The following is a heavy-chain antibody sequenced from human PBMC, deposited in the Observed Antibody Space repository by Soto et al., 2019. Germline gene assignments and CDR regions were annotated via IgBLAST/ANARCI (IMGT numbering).Heavy chain of an antibody. CDR1: GGSISGDYYH. J-gene: IGHJ6*04. Sequence: PSETLSLTCTVSGGSISGDYYHWTWIRQSPEKGLEWIGYIHHSGSILYNPSLKSRLTISVDTSKNQFSLHLSSVTAADTAVYFFAREDDGGDTLDVWGKGITVTGSS. D-gene: IGHD2-21*02. V-gene: IGHV4-30-4*08. CDR3: AREDDGGDTLDV. CDR2: IHHSGSI.